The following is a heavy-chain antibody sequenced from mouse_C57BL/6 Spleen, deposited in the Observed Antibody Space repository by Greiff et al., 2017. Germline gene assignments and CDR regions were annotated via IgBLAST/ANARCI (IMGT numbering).Heavy chain of an antibody. CDR3: ARPDSNYVGYAMDY. CDR2: ISSGSSTI. D-gene: IGHD2-5*01. J-gene: IGHJ4*01. V-gene: IGHV5-17*01. Sequence: EVKLMESGGGLVKPGGSLKLSCAASGFTFSDYGMHWVRQAPEKGLEWVAYISSGSSTIYYADTVKGRFTISRDNAKNTLFLQMTSLRSEDTAMYYCARPDSNYVGYAMDYWGQGTSVTVSS. CDR1: GFTFSDYG.